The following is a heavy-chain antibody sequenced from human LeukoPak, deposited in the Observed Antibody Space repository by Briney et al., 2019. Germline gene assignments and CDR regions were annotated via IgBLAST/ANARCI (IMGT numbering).Heavy chain of an antibody. J-gene: IGHJ4*02. CDR1: GFTFSNYW. D-gene: IGHD6-13*01. CDR3: AREWGYSSSWYDY. CDR2: IKQDGSEK. Sequence: GGSLRLSCAASGFTFSNYWMNWVRQAPGKGLEWVANIKQDGSEKYYVDSVKGRFTISRDNAKNTLYLQMNSLRAEDTAVYYCAREWGYSSSWYDYWGQGTLVTVSS. V-gene: IGHV3-7*01.